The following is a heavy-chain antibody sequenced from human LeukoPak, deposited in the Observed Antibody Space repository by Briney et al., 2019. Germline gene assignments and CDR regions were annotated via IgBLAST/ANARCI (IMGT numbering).Heavy chain of an antibody. CDR1: GGSINTYY. D-gene: IGHD3-22*01. J-gene: IGHJ4*02. V-gene: IGHV4-59*01. CDR3: ARLLSSGRSDY. CDR2: IYSDGST. Sequence: SETLSLACTVSGGSINTYYWSWIRQPPGKGLEWLGYIYSDGSTNYNPSLKSRLTISVDTSKNQFSLKLSSVIAADTAVYYCARLLSSGRSDYWGQGTLVTVSS.